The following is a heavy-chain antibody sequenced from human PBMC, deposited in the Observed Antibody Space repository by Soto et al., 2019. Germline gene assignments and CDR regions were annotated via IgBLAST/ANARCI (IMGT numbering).Heavy chain of an antibody. CDR1: GFTFSSYA. Sequence: QVQLVESGGGVVQPGRSLRLSCAASGFTFSSYAMHWVRQAPGKGLEWVAVISYDGSNKYHADSVKGRFTISRDNSKNRLFMQMDGLRAEDTAVYYCARDPMGRYDGSGSYYFDYWGQGTLVTVSS. CDR3: ARDPMGRYDGSGSYYFDY. J-gene: IGHJ4*02. V-gene: IGHV3-30-3*01. CDR2: ISYDGSNK. D-gene: IGHD3-10*01.